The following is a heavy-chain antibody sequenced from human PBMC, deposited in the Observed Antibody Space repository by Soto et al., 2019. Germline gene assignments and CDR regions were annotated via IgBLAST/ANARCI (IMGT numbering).Heavy chain of an antibody. D-gene: IGHD6-6*01. J-gene: IGHJ4*02. Sequence: SETLSLTCAVYGGSFSGYYWSWIRQPPGKGLEWIGEINHSGSTNYNPSLKSRVTISVDTSKNQFSLKLSSVTAADTAVYYCARELSIAARRGGFDYWGQGTLVTVSS. CDR1: GGSFSGYY. CDR2: INHSGST. CDR3: ARELSIAARRGGFDY. V-gene: IGHV4-34*01.